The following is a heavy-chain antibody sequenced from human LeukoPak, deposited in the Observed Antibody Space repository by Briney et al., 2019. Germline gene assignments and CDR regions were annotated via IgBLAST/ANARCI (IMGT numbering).Heavy chain of an antibody. CDR3: AIIRGGPSDY. CDR1: GFTLSTYA. Sequence: GGSLRLSCAASGFTLSTYAMHWVRQAPGKGLEWVAVISYDGTDTYYADSVKGRFTISRDTSKNSLYLQMNSRRAEDTAVFYCAIIRGGPSDYWGQGTLVTVSS. CDR2: ISYDGTDT. D-gene: IGHD3-10*01. J-gene: IGHJ4*02. V-gene: IGHV3-30-3*01.